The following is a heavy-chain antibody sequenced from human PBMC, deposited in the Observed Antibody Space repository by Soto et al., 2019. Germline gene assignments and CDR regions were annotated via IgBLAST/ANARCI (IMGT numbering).Heavy chain of an antibody. D-gene: IGHD3-3*01. CDR2: INAANGDT. CDR3: ARTSDPGNYDFWSGYAFAYYYYYGMDV. V-gene: IGHV1-3*01. Sequence: ASVKVSCKASGYTFTSYGIHWVRQAPGQRLEWMGWINAANGDTEYSPKFQGRITITRDTSASTAYMELSSLRSDDTAVYYCARTSDPGNYDFWSGYAFAYYYYYGMDVWGQGTTVTVSS. CDR1: GYTFTSYG. J-gene: IGHJ6*02.